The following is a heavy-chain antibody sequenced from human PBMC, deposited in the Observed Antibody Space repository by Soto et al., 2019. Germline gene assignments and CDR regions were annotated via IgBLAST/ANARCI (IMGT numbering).Heavy chain of an antibody. CDR1: GDSVSSNTAS. J-gene: IGHJ5*02. D-gene: IGHD5-12*01. CDR3: AKGDNLGPKTGYAFDP. V-gene: IGHV6-1*01. Sequence: PSHTLSLTCAISGDSVSSNTASWNWIRQSPSRGFEWLGRTYFRSRWYNDYAVSVKSRIIINPDTSNNQFSLQLNSVTPEDTAVYFCAKGDNLGPKTGYAFDPWGQGIMVTVSS. CDR2: TYFRSRWYN.